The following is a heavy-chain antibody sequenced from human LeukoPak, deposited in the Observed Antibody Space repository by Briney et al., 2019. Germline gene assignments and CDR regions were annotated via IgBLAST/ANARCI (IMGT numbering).Heavy chain of an antibody. CDR2: ISGSGGST. J-gene: IGHJ4*02. CDR3: AKGIWFGELYPSYYFDY. CDR1: GFTFSSYA. D-gene: IGHD3-10*01. Sequence: GGSLRLSCAASGFTFSSYAMSWVRQAPGKGLEWVSAISGSGGSTYYADSVKGRFTISRDNSKNTLYLQMNSLRAEDTAVYYCAKGIWFGELYPSYYFDYWGQGTLVTVSS. V-gene: IGHV3-23*01.